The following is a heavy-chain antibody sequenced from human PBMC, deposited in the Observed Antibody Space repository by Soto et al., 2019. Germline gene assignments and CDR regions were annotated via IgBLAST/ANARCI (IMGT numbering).Heavy chain of an antibody. Sequence: QVQLQESGAGLVKPSETLSLTCTVSGGSISSYYWSWIRQPPGKGLEWIGYIYYSGSTNYNPSLKSRVTISVDTSKNQFSLKLSSVTAADTAVYYCARLQYNFDYWGQGTLVTVSS. CDR3: ARLQYNFDY. V-gene: IGHV4-59*08. CDR2: IYYSGST. J-gene: IGHJ4*02. CDR1: GGSISSYY. D-gene: IGHD1-1*01.